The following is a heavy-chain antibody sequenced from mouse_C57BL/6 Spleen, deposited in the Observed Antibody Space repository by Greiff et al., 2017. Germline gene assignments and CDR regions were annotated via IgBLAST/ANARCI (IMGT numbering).Heavy chain of an antibody. D-gene: IGHD1-1*01. V-gene: IGHV1-59*01. Sequence: VQLQQSGAELVRPGTSVKLSCKASGYTFTSYWMHWVKQRPGQGLEWIGVIDPSDSYTNYNQKFKGKATLTVDTSSSTAYMQLSSLTSEDSAVYYCASPSDYGSSYGYFDVWGTGTTVTVSS. CDR1: GYTFTSYW. J-gene: IGHJ1*03. CDR2: IDPSDSYT. CDR3: ASPSDYGSSYGYFDV.